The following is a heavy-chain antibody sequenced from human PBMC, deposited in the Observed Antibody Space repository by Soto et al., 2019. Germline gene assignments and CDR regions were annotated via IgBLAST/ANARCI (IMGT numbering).Heavy chain of an antibody. V-gene: IGHV4-31*03. CDR2: IYYSGNT. J-gene: IGHJ6*02. CDR1: GGSIRSGGYY. Sequence: SETLSLTCTVSGGSIRSGGYYWSWVRQNPRRGLEWIGNIYYSGNTYYNPSLKSRLTISVDTSKNQFSLNLSSVTAADTVVYYCARDRLMATAGTARHYFGLDVWGQGTTVTVSS. CDR3: ARDRLMATAGTARHYFGLDV. D-gene: IGHD5-18*01.